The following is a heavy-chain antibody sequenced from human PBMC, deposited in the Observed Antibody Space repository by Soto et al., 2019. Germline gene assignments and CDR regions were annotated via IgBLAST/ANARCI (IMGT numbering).Heavy chain of an antibody. Sequence: EVQLVESGGGLVQPGGSLKLSCAASGFTFSGSAMHWVRQASGKGLEWVGRIRSKANSYATAYAASVKGRFTISRDDSKNTAYLQMNSLKTEDTAVYYCTRRQLELGGYYYFGMDVWGQGTTVTVSS. CDR1: GFTFSGSA. J-gene: IGHJ6*02. CDR3: TRRQLELGGYYYFGMDV. D-gene: IGHD1-1*01. V-gene: IGHV3-73*01. CDR2: IRSKANSYAT.